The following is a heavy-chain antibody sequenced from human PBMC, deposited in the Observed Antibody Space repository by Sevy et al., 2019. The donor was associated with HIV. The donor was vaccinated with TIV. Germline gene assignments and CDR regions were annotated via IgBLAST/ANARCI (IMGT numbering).Heavy chain of an antibody. D-gene: IGHD6-19*01. V-gene: IGHV3-33*08. CDR3: AAGYTTGWYPGEFDY. Sequence: GGSLRLSCAASGFTFSSYGMHWVRQAPGKGLEWVTVIWYDGSNKYYADSVKGRFTMSRDNSKNTLYLQMNSLRAEDTAVYYCAAGYTTGWYPGEFDYWGQGTLVTVSS. CDR1: GFTFSSYG. CDR2: IWYDGSNK. J-gene: IGHJ4*02.